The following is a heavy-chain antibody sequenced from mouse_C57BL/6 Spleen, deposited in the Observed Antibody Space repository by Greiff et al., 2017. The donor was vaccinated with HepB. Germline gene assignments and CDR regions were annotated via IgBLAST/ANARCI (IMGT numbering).Heavy chain of an antibody. V-gene: IGHV1-80*01. CDR1: GYAFSSYW. D-gene: IGHD2-1*01. CDR3: ARMGYGIYYAMDY. J-gene: IGHJ4*01. CDR2: IYPGDGDT. Sequence: VKLMESGAELVKPGASVKISCKASGYAFSSYWMNWVKQRPGKGLEWIGQIYPGDGDTNYNGKFKGKATLTADKSSSTAYMQLSSLTSEDSAVYFCARMGYGIYYAMDYWGQGTSVTVSS.